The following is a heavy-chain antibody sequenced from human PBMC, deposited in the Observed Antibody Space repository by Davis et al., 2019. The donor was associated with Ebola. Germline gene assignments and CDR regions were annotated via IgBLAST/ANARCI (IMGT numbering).Heavy chain of an antibody. CDR2: INHSGST. CDR1: GGSISSSNW. V-gene: IGHV4-4*02. J-gene: IGHJ6*02. Sequence: MPSETLSLTCAVSGGSISSSNWWSWVRQPPGKGLEWIGEINHSGSTHYNPSLKSRVTISVDTSKNQFSLKLSSVTAADTAVYYCARDYYYYGMDVWGQGTTVTVSS. CDR3: ARDYYYYGMDV.